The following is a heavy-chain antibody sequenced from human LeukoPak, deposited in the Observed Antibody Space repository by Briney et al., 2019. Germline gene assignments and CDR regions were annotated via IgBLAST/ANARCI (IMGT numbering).Heavy chain of an antibody. D-gene: IGHD3-22*01. V-gene: IGHV4-39*01. Sequence: PSETLSLTCTVSGGSICSSSYYWGWIRQPPGKGLEWIGSIYYRGSTYYNPSLKSRVTISVDTSKNQFSLKLSSVTAADTAVYSCAKPRYDSTGYPGGFDYWGQGTLVTVSS. CDR2: IYYRGST. CDR3: AKPRYDSTGYPGGFDY. J-gene: IGHJ4*02. CDR1: GGSICSSSYY.